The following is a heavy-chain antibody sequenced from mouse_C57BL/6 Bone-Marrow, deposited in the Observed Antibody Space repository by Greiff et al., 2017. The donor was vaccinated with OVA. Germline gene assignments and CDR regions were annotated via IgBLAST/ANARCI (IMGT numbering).Heavy chain of an antibody. CDR3: TRAHYYGSSYYYAMDY. CDR2: ISSGGDYI. Sequence: EVKLVESGEGLVKPGGSLKLSCAASGFTFSSYAMSWVRQTPEKRLEWVAYISSGGDYIYYADTVKGRFTISRDNARNTLYLQMSSLKSEDTAMYYCTRAHYYGSSYYYAMDYWGQGTSVTVSS. V-gene: IGHV5-9-1*02. CDR1: GFTFSSYA. D-gene: IGHD1-1*01. J-gene: IGHJ4*01.